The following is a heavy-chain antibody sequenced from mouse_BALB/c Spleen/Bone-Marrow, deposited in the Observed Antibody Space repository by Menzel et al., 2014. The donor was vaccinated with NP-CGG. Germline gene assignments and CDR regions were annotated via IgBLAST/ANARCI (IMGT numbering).Heavy chain of an antibody. CDR3: ARFPMDY. Sequence: EVKLVESGGGLVQPGGSLILSCTTSGFTFTDYYMSWVRRPPGKALEWLAFIRNKAYGYTTEYSASVRGRFTISRDNSQSILYLQMNTLRAEDSATYYCARFPMDYWGQGTSVTVSS. CDR2: IRNKAYGYTT. CDR1: GFTFTDYY. J-gene: IGHJ4*01. V-gene: IGHV7-3*02.